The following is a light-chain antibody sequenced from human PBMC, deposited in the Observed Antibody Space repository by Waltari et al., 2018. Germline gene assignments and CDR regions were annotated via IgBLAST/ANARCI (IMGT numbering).Light chain of an antibody. CDR2: DVR. V-gene: IGLV2-14*01. J-gene: IGLJ2*01. CDR1: CRDIGAYSY. Sequence: QSALTQPASVSGSPGQSTTISCSGSCRDIGAYSYFAWYPHFPDAAPKLLIYDVRNRPSGVSVRFSGSKSGNTASLTISGIQAEDEAHYYCSSYTNTFVVFGGGTKLTVL. CDR3: SSYTNTFVV.